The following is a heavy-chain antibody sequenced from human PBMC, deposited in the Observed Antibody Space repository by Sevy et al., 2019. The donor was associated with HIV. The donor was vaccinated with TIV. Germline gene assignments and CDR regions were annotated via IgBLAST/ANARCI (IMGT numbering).Heavy chain of an antibody. CDR3: ARDSGGSGHSYADFFDY. Sequence: ASVKVSCKASGYTFTTYPIGWVRQAPGQGLEWMGWISTYSGETRDAQKFQGRATMTTDTSTSTDYLDLRSLGSDDTALYYCARDSGGSGHSYADFFDYWGQGTLVTVSS. CDR1: GYTFTTYP. D-gene: IGHD3-22*01. J-gene: IGHJ4*02. CDR2: ISTYSGET. V-gene: IGHV1-18*01.